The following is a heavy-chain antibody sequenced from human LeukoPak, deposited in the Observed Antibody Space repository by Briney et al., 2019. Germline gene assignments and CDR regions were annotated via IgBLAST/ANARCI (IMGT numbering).Heavy chain of an antibody. D-gene: IGHD3-16*01. J-gene: IGHJ4*02. CDR3: VTEWFGLGKYFDN. CDR1: GFTFSSYW. V-gene: IGHV3-74*01. Sequence: GGSLRLSCAASGFTFSSYWMHWVRQAPGKGLVWVSRINSDGTSTTYADSVKGRFTISRDNAKNTLYLQMNSLRAEDTAVYYCVTEWFGLGKYFDNWGQGALVTVSS. CDR2: INSDGTST.